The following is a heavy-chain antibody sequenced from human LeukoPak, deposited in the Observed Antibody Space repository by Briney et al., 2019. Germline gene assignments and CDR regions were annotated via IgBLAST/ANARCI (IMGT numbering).Heavy chain of an antibody. CDR1: GFAFSDFG. Sequence: HPGGSLRLSCVGSGFAFSDFGLHWVRQAPGKGLEWVTLISNDESQKYYVGSVKGRFTISRDNSKNTLYLHMNSLRGEDTAIYYCAKGNNFYDSSGHYDFWGQGALVTVSS. V-gene: IGHV3-30*18. CDR2: ISNDESQK. CDR3: AKGNNFYDSSGHYDF. J-gene: IGHJ4*02. D-gene: IGHD3-22*01.